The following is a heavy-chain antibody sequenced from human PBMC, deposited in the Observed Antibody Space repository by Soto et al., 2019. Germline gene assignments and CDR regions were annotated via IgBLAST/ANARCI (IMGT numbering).Heavy chain of an antibody. CDR1: GGSISSGDYY. CDR2: IYYSGST. V-gene: IGHV4-30-4*01. Sequence: QVQLQESGPGLVKPSQTLSLTCTVSGGSISSGDYYWSWIRQPPGKGLEWIGYIYYSGSTYYNPSLKSRVTISVDTSKNQFSRKLSSVTAADTAVYYCARANGYSSSWYNDNWFDPWGQGTLVTVSS. D-gene: IGHD6-13*01. J-gene: IGHJ5*02. CDR3: ARANGYSSSWYNDNWFDP.